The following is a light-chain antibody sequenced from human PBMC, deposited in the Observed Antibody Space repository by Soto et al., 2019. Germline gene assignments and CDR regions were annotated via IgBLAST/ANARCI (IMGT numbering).Light chain of an antibody. CDR1: QSINSY. CDR2: AVS. Sequence: DIQMTQSPSSLSASVGDSVTITCRASQSINSYLTWYQQKLGEAPNLLIYAVSSLQSGVPSSFSGGGSGTVFSLTISSLPPEDFASYFCQQSMTVPLTFGGGTKVEIK. CDR3: QQSMTVPLT. V-gene: IGKV1-39*01. J-gene: IGKJ4*01.